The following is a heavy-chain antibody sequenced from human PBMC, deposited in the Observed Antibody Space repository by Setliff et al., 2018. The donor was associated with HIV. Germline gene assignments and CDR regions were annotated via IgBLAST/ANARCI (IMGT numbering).Heavy chain of an antibody. Sequence: ASVKVSCKAYGYTFTAYYMHWVRQAPGQGLEWMGWINPNSGGTNYAQKFRGRVTMTRDTSINTAHMYLSSLRSADTAIYFCASGTDFWSGSSNFDYWGQGTQVTVSS. CDR2: INPNSGGT. CDR1: GYTFTAYY. V-gene: IGHV1-2*02. CDR3: ASGTDFWSGSSNFDY. D-gene: IGHD3-3*01. J-gene: IGHJ4*02.